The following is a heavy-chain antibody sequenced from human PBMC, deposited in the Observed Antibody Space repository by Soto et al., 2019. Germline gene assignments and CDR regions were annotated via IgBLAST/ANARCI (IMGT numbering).Heavy chain of an antibody. Sequence: SETLSLTCAVSGGSISSSNWWSWVRQPPGKGLEWIGEIYHSGSTNYNPSLKSRVTISVDKSKNQFPLKLTSVTAADTAIYYCARARQYYDCELDPWGQGTLVTVSS. CDR3: ARARQYYDCELDP. CDR1: GGSISSSNW. D-gene: IGHD3-22*01. CDR2: IYHSGST. V-gene: IGHV4-4*02. J-gene: IGHJ5*02.